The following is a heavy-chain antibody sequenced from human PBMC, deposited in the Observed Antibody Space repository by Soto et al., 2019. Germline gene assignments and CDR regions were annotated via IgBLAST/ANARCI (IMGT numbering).Heavy chain of an antibody. Sequence: EVQLVESGGALVKPGGSVSPSFAASGFTFSNAWMSGVGQAPGKVLEWVGGIKSKTDGGTTDYAAPVKGRFTISRDDSKNTLYRQMNSLKTEETAVYYCTTSLWGKAGFDYWGQGTLVTVSS. CDR3: TTSLWGKAGFDY. D-gene: IGHD3-10*01. J-gene: IGHJ4*02. CDR1: GFTFSNAW. V-gene: IGHV3-15*02. CDR2: IKSKTDGGTT.